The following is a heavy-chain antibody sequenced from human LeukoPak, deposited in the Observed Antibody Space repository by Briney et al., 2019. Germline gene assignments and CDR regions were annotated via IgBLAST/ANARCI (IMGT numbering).Heavy chain of an antibody. CDR3: GCSRTFDY. Sequence: GGSLRLSCAASGFTFSSYWMNWVRQAPGKGLEWVASIKQDGSEKYYVDSVKGRFTISRDNAKNSLYLQMNSLRAEDTAVYYCGCSRTFDYWGQGTLVTVSS. V-gene: IGHV3-7*01. D-gene: IGHD2-2*01. J-gene: IGHJ4*02. CDR1: GFTFSSYW. CDR2: IKQDGSEK.